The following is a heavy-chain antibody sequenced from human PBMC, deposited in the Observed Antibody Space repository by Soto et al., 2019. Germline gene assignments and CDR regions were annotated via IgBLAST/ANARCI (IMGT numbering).Heavy chain of an antibody. D-gene: IGHD2-15*01. CDR2: MRSKGNSYAT. Sequence: EVQLVESGGGLVQPGGSLKLSCAASGFTFSGSNMHWVRQASGKGLEWVGRMRSKGNSYATEYCASVKGRFSISRDDSKNTVYLEVNSLKTEDTAVYFCTGQRSSRIRDASDIWGQGTMVTVS. CDR3: TGQRSSRIRDASDI. J-gene: IGHJ3*02. V-gene: IGHV3-73*02. CDR1: GFTFSGSN.